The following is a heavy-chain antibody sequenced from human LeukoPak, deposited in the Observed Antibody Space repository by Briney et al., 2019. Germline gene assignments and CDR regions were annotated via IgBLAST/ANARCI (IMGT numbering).Heavy chain of an antibody. CDR1: GFTFSSHA. Sequence: GGSLRLSCAASGFTFSSHAMSWVRQAPGKGLEWVSVISNSGSVTHYADSVKGRFTISRDKSNNMLYLQMDNLSAEDTAIYYCVKGGRFCISPTCRVDYGARGPLVPVSS. J-gene: IGHJ4*03. V-gene: IGHV3-23*01. D-gene: IGHD2/OR15-2a*01. CDR3: VKGGRFCISPTCRVDY. CDR2: ISNSGSVT.